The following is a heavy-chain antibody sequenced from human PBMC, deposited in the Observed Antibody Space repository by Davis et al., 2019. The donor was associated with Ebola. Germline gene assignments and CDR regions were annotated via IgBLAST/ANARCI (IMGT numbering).Heavy chain of an antibody. D-gene: IGHD4-23*01. CDR1: GFTFSSYW. J-gene: IGHJ4*02. CDR2: IKSDGSSI. CDR3: ARDLVYGGNAFFDY. V-gene: IGHV3-74*01. Sequence: HTGGSLRLSCVGSGFTFSSYWMYWVRQAPGKGLVWVSRIKSDGSSISYADSVKGRFTISRDNAKNSLLLQMSSLRADDTAMYYCARDLVYGGNAFFDYWGQGTPVRVSS.